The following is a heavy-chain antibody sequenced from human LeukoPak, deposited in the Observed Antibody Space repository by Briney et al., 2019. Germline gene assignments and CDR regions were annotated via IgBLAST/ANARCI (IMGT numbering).Heavy chain of an antibody. J-gene: IGHJ4*02. CDR2: IIPIFGTA. CDR3: ARDHYYDSSGYYSPNFDY. CDR1: GGTFSSYA. V-gene: IGHV1-69*05. Sequence: ASVKVSCKASGGTFSSYAISWVRQAPGQGLEWMGGIIPIFGTANYAQKLQGRVTMTTDTSTSTAYMELRSLRSDDTAVYYCARDHYYDSSGYYSPNFDYWGQGTLVTVSS. D-gene: IGHD3-22*01.